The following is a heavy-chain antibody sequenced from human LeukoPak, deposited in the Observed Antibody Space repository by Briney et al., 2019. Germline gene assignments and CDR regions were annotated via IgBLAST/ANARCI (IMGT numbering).Heavy chain of an antibody. CDR2: IYYSGST. J-gene: IGHJ6*02. D-gene: IGHD3-10*01. CDR3: ARDHYGSGSYDYGMDV. V-gene: IGHV4-59*01. CDR1: GGSISSYY. Sequence: SETLSLTCTVSGGSISSYYWSWIRQPPGKGLEWIGYIYYSGSTNYNPSLKSRVTISLDTSKNQFSLKLSSVTAADTAVYYCARDHYGSGSYDYGMDVWGQGTTVTVSS.